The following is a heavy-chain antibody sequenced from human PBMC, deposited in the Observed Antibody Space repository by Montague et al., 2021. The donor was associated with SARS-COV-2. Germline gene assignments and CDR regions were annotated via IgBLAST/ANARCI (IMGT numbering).Heavy chain of an antibody. D-gene: IGHD1-1*01. CDR2: T. J-gene: IGHJ4*01. V-gene: IGHV4-61*02. Sequence: TQNNPSLKSRVTTSLDTSKTQFSLKLKSVTAADTAVYYCARAQTTCVIANCVHYCDYWGRGALVTVS. CDR3: ARAQTTCVIANCVHYCDY.